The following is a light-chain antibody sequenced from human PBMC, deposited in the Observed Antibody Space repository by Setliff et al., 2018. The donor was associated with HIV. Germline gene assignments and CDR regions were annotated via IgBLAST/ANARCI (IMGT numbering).Light chain of an antibody. CDR1: QGNSTY. CDR3: QQYESLPRT. V-gene: IGKV1D-8*04. Sequence: MWLTQSPSLLSASTGDRVIIRCRLNQGNSTYLAWYQHKSGRAPRLLIYGASNLQSGVPSRFSGSGSGTEFTLTVSCLQSEDFATYYCQQYESLPRTFGQGTKVDIK. CDR2: GAS. J-gene: IGKJ1*01.